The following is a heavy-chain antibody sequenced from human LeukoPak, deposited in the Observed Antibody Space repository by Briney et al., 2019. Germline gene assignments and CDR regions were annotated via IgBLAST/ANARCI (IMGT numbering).Heavy chain of an antibody. CDR2: ISSSSSYI. Sequence: GGSLRLSCAASGFTFSSYSMNWVRQAPGKGLEWVSSISSSSSYIYYADSVKGRFTISRDNAKNSLYLQMNSLRAEDTAVYYCARRAIAAAGKYNWFDPWGQGTLVTVSS. J-gene: IGHJ5*02. D-gene: IGHD6-13*01. CDR3: ARRAIAAAGKYNWFDP. V-gene: IGHV3-21*01. CDR1: GFTFSSYS.